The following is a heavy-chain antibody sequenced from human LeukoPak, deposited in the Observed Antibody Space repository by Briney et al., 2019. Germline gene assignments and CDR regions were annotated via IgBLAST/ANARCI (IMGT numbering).Heavy chain of an antibody. CDR2: IKSKTDGGTT. V-gene: IGHV3-15*01. CDR3: TTEDFWSGYYTDY. Sequence: PGGSLRLPCAASGFTFSNAWMSWVRQAPGKGLEWVGRIKSKTDGGTTDYAAPVKGRFTISRDDSKNTLYLQMNSLKTEDTAVYYCTTEDFWSGYYTDYWGQGTLVTVSS. D-gene: IGHD3-3*01. CDR1: GFTFSNAW. J-gene: IGHJ4*02.